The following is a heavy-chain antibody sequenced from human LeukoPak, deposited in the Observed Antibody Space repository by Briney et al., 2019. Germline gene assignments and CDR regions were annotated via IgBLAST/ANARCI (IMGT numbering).Heavy chain of an antibody. CDR1: GFXFDEYG. J-gene: IGHJ4*02. CDR3: AKDQWQAGGFDY. D-gene: IGHD6-19*01. CDR2: ISGDGGST. Sequence: GGSLRLSCAASGFXFDEYGIYWVRQAPGKGLEWVSLISGDGGSTFYADSVKGRFTTSRDNSKNSLYLQMNRLRTEDTALYYCAKDQWQAGGFDYWGQGTLVTVSS. V-gene: IGHV3-43*02.